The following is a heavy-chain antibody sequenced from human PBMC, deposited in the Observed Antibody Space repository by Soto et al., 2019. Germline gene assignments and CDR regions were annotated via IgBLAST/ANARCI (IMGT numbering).Heavy chain of an antibody. CDR3: TRVNTVVLNPDYYSYEMDF. J-gene: IGHJ6*02. CDR2: INTGNGNT. CDR1: GYTFATYA. D-gene: IGHD4-17*01. V-gene: IGHV1-3*04. Sequence: VQLVQSGAEVTKPGASVKVSCKAAGYTFATYAIHWVRQAPGQRLDGMGLINTGNGNTEYSQNIHGRVTITRDISASTAYMELSNLRSADTAMYYWTRVNTVVLNPDYYSYEMDFWGQGTTVTVAS.